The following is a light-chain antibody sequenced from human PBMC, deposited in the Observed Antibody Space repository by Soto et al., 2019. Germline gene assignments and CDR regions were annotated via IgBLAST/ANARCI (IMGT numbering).Light chain of an antibody. CDR3: QHYNSYSEA. J-gene: IGKJ1*01. V-gene: IGKV1-5*03. Sequence: DIQMTQSPSTLDASIGDRVTITCRASQSISSWLAWYQQKPGKAPKLLIYKASGLESGVPSRFSGSGSGTEFTLTISSLQPDDFATYYCQHYNSYSEAFGQGTKVDIK. CDR1: QSISSW. CDR2: KAS.